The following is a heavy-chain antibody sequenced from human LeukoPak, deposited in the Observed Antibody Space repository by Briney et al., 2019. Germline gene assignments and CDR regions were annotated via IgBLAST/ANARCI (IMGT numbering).Heavy chain of an antibody. CDR2: IYYSGST. Sequence: SETLSLTCTVSGGSISSSSYYWGWIRQPPGKGLEWIGSIYYSGSTYYNPSLKSRVTISVDTSKNQFSLKLSSVTAADTAVYYCARHGDYYDSSGYYHFDYWGQGTLVTVSS. CDR3: ARHGDYYDSSGYYHFDY. D-gene: IGHD3-22*01. J-gene: IGHJ4*02. V-gene: IGHV4-39*01. CDR1: GGSISSSSYY.